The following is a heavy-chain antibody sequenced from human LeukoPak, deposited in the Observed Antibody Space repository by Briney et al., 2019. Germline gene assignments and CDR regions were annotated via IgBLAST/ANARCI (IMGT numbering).Heavy chain of an antibody. D-gene: IGHD1-26*01. J-gene: IGHJ6*03. CDR2: INTNTGHP. V-gene: IGHV7-4-1*02. CDR1: GYTFTSYA. Sequence: ASVKVSCKASGYTFTSYAMGWVRQAPGHGLEWMGWINTNTGHPTYAQGFTGRFVFSLDTSVGTAYLQISSLEAEDTAVYYCASMGGSYFTPYYYYYMDVWGKGTTVTISS. CDR3: ASMGGSYFTPYYYYYMDV.